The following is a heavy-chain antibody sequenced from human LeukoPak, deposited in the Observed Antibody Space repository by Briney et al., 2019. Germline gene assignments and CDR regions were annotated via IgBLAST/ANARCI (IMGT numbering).Heavy chain of an antibody. CDR3: TTSDYGDYLRSAHGAS. V-gene: IGHV3-15*01. CDR1: GFTFSNAW. D-gene: IGHD4-17*01. J-gene: IGHJ5*02. CDR2: IKSKTDGGTT. Sequence: PGGSLRLSCAASGFTFSNAWMSWVRQAPGKGLEWVGRIKSKTDGGTTDYAAPVKGRFTISRDDSKNTLYLQMNSLKTEDTAVYYCTTSDYGDYLRSAHGASWGQGTLVTVSS.